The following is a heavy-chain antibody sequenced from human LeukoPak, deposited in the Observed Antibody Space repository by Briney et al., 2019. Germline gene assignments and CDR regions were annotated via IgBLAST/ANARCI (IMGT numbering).Heavy chain of an antibody. CDR1: GGSISSGSYY. V-gene: IGHV4-61*02. CDR3: ARDFGGTTPNWFDP. D-gene: IGHD1-7*01. Sequence: SETLSLTCTVSGGSISSGSYYWSWIRQPAGKGLEWIGRIYTSGSTNYNPSLKSRVTISVDTSKNQFSLKLSSVTAADTAVYYCARDFGGTTPNWFDPWGQGTLVTVSS. CDR2: IYTSGST. J-gene: IGHJ5*02.